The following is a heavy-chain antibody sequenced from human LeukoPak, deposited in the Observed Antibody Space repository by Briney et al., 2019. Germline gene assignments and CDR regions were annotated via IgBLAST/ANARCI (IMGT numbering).Heavy chain of an antibody. D-gene: IGHD5-18*01. V-gene: IGHV1-18*01. J-gene: IGHJ4*02. CDR3: ARDRIRGYSYGYVV. CDR2: ISPYNGNT. CDR1: GYTFNTYG. Sequence: ASVKVSCKPYGYTFNTYGITWVRQAPGQGLEWMGWISPYNGNTNYAQKFQGRVTITTDESTSTAYMELSSLRSEDTAVYYCARDRIRGYSYGYVVWGQGTLVTVSS.